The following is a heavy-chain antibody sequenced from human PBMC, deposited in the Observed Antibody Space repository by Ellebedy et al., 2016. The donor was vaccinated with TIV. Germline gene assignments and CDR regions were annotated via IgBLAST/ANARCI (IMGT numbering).Heavy chain of an antibody. CDR2: IYYNGDS. V-gene: IGHV4-39*01. D-gene: IGHD3-10*02. CDR1: GDSISDTTHF. J-gene: IGHJ4*02. CDR3: ARQSRDFVLYYFDK. Sequence: MPSETLSLTCAVSGDSISDTTHFWVCIRQPPGKDLEWIATIYYNGDSPYNPSLQSRATISVHTSKNQFSLNLNSVTAADTAVYYCARQSRDFVLYYFDKWGQGTLVTVSS.